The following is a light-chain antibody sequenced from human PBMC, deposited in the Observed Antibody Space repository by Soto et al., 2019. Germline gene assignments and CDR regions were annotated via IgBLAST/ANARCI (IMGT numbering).Light chain of an antibody. J-gene: IGLJ3*02. Sequence: HSVLTQPPSVSGAPGQRVTISCTGSSSNIGAGYDVHGYQQLPGTAPKLLISGTSNRPSGVPDRFSGSKSGTSASLAITGLQAEDEADSYCQSYDSSLSGWVFGGGTKLTVL. CDR1: SSNIGAGYD. V-gene: IGLV1-40*01. CDR3: QSYDSSLSGWV. CDR2: GTS.